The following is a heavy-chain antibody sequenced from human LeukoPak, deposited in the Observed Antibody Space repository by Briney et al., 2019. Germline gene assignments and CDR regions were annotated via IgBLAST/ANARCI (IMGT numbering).Heavy chain of an antibody. CDR2: INWNGGST. CDR3: ARDGGYCSGGSCYRYFDY. V-gene: IGHV3-20*04. J-gene: IGHJ4*02. D-gene: IGHD2-15*01. CDR1: GFTFDDYG. Sequence: PGGSLRLSCAAPGFTFDDYGMSWVRQAPGKGLEWVSGINWNGGSTGYADSVKGRFTISRDNAKNSLYLQMNSLRAEDTALYYCARDGGYCSGGSCYRYFDYWGQGTLVTVSS.